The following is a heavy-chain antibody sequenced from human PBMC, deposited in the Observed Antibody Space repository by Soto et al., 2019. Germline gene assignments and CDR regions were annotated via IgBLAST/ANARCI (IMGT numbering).Heavy chain of an antibody. CDR1: GFTFSSYE. D-gene: IGHD3-16*01. CDR3: ARWAGYYSFDY. V-gene: IGHV3-48*03. CDR2: ISSSGSTI. Sequence: GSLRLSCAASGFTFSSYEMNWVRQAPGKGLEWVSYISSSGSTIYYADSVKGRFTISRDNAKNSLYLQMNSLRAEDTAVYYCARWAGYYSFDYWGQGTLVTVSS. J-gene: IGHJ4*02.